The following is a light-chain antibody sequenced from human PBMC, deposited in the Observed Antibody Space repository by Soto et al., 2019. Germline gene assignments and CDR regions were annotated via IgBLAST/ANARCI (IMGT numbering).Light chain of an antibody. V-gene: IGKV1-5*01. CDR3: QQDKSYPLT. J-gene: IGKJ4*01. CDR2: DAS. Sequence: DIQMTQSASTLSASVGDRVTITCRASPSISSGLAWYQQTPGKAPKLLIYDASSLESGVPSRFSGSGSGTEFTLTISSLQPDDFATYYCQQDKSYPLTFGGGTKVDIK. CDR1: PSISSG.